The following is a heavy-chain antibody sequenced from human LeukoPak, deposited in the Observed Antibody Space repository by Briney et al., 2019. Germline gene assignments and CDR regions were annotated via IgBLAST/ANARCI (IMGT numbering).Heavy chain of an antibody. CDR1: GFTFSSYS. CDR3: ARDRVTMVRGVIIPYDY. V-gene: IGHV3-21*01. D-gene: IGHD3-10*01. CDR2: ISSSSSYI. J-gene: IGHJ4*02. Sequence: GGSQRLSCATSGFTFSSYSMNWVRQAPGKGLEWVSSISSSSSYIYYADSVKGRFTISRDNAKNSLYLQMNSLRAEDTAVYYCARDRVTMVRGVIIPYDYWGQGTLVTVSS.